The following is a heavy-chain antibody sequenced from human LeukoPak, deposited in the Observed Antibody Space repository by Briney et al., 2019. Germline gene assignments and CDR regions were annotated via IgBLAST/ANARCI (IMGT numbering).Heavy chain of an antibody. V-gene: IGHV4-38-2*02. CDR1: PYSIDGGYC. CDR2: IYHTGTT. CDR3: ARSLVGGSGTYDY. Sequence: SETLSLTCTVSPYSIDGGYCWGWIRQSPGKGLEWIGTIYHTGTTYYNSSLKSRVTISVGTSKNQFSLKMTSVTVADTAMYYCARSLVGGSGTYDYWGQGALVTVSS. J-gene: IGHJ4*02. D-gene: IGHD1-26*01.